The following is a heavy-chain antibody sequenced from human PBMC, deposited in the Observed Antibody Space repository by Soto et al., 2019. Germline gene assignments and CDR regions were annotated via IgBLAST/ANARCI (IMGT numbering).Heavy chain of an antibody. J-gene: IGHJ4*02. D-gene: IGHD6-13*01. CDR1: GFTFSTYE. Sequence: GSLRPPCAAAGFTFSTYEMNWVRQAPGQGLERASYISSSGSTIYYADSVKGRFTISRDNAKKSLYLQMNSMRDEDTDVYYCAREWGGYSSSWYYFDYWGQGTLVTVSS. CDR2: ISSSGSTI. V-gene: IGHV3-48*03. CDR3: AREWGGYSSSWYYFDY.